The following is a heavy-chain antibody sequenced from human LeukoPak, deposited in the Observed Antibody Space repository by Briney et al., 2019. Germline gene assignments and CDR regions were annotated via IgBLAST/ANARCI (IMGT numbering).Heavy chain of an antibody. CDR3: AKQSAGSAAWYSLHYDF. D-gene: IGHD6-13*01. V-gene: IGHV3-23*01. CDR1: GFTLSSYA. J-gene: IGHJ4*02. Sequence: AGGSLRLSCAASGFTLSSYAVTWVRQAPGRGLEWFSSVDGGGGGTYYADSVKGRFTISRDNSKDTLYLQMNGLRAEDTAVYFCAKQSAGSAAWYSLHYDFWGQGTLVTVSS. CDR2: VDGGGGGT.